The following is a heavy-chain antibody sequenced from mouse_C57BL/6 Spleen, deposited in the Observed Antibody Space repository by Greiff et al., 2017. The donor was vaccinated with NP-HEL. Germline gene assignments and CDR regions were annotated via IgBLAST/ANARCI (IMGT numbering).Heavy chain of an antibody. CDR2: ISSGSSTI. J-gene: IGHJ3*01. CDR1: GFTFSDYG. CDR3: ARDYGRSYPFAY. D-gene: IGHD1-1*01. V-gene: IGHV5-17*01. Sequence: EVMLVESGGGLVKPGGSLKLSCAASGFTFSDYGMHWVRQAPEKGLEWVAYISSGSSTIYYADTVKGRITISRDNAKNTLFLQMTRRRSEDTAMYYCARDYGRSYPFAYWGQGTLVTVSA.